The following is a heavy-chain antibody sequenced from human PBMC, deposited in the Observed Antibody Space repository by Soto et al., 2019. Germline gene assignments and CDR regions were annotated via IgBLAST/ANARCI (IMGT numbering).Heavy chain of an antibody. CDR2: IIGSGESA. Sequence: GGSLRLSCAASGFTFSSYAMSWVRQAPGKGLEWVSGIIGSGESAYYADSVKGRLTISRDNSKKTVYLQMNSLRVEDTAVYYCSKSTIFGVVSPRTAVEDWGQGTRVTVSS. J-gene: IGHJ4*02. D-gene: IGHD3-3*01. CDR3: SKSTIFGVVSPRTAVED. V-gene: IGHV3-23*01. CDR1: GFTFSSYA.